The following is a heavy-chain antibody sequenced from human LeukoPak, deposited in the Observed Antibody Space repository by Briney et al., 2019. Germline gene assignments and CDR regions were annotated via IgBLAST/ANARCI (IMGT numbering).Heavy chain of an antibody. Sequence: GGSLRPSCAASGFTFSSHSMNWVRQAPGKGLEWVSSIISSSSYIYYADSVTGRFTISRDNAKNSLYLQMNSLRAEDTAVYYCARDPEVVVAATGGWGQGTLVTVSS. CDR1: GFTFSSHS. CDR3: ARDPEVVVAATGG. D-gene: IGHD2-15*01. V-gene: IGHV3-21*01. CDR2: IISSSSYI. J-gene: IGHJ4*02.